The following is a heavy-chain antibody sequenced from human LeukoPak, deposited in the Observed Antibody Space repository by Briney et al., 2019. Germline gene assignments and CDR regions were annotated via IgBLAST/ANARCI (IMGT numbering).Heavy chain of an antibody. D-gene: IGHD6-19*01. CDR2: TYYRSKFYN. V-gene: IGHV6-1*01. J-gene: IGHJ4*02. CDR1: GDSVSRNNAG. Sequence: SQTLSLTCAISGDSVSRNNAGWNWIRPSPSRGLEWLGRTYYRSKFYNDYAVSVQSRIIIDPDTSRNQFSLQLNSVTPEDTAIYYCVRGQWNSIYYFDSWGQGTLVTVSS. CDR3: VRGQWNSIYYFDS.